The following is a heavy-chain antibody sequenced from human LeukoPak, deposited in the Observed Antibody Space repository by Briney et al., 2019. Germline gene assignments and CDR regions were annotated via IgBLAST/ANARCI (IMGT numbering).Heavy chain of an antibody. Sequence: SETLSLTCTVSGGSISSYYWSWIRQPPGKGLEWIGYIYYSGSTNYNPSLKSRVTISVDTSKNQFSLKLSSVTAADTAVYYCARGIVVVVAATHHYYYYMDVWGKGTTVTVSS. CDR1: GGSISSYY. CDR2: IYYSGST. CDR3: ARGIVVVVAATHHYYYYMDV. J-gene: IGHJ6*03. D-gene: IGHD2-15*01. V-gene: IGHV4-59*01.